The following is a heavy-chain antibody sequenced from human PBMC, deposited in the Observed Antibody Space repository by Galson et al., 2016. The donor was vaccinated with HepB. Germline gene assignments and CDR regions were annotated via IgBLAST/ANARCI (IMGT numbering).Heavy chain of an antibody. J-gene: IGHJ2*01. D-gene: IGHD1-14*01. CDR2: VYHSGST. CDR3: AKNGPAHHGGWYFGL. Sequence: WVRQPPGKGLEWIGEVYHSGSTHYNPALKTRIIISVDSSKNEISLKMTSVTAADTAVYYCAKNGPAHHGGWYFGLWGRGTLVTVSS. V-gene: IGHV4-4*02.